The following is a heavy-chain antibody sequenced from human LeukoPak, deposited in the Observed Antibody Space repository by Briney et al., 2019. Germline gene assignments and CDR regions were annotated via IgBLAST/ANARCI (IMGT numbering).Heavy chain of an antibody. CDR2: ISYDGSNK. D-gene: IGHD4-11*01. V-gene: IGHV3-30-3*01. CDR1: GFTFSSYA. CDR3: ARTRPLDYLQGRSGFDI. Sequence: GGSLRLSCAASGFTFSSYAMHWVRQAPGKGLEWVAVISYDGSNKYYADSVKGRFTISRDNSKNTLYLQMNSLRAEDTAVYYCARTRPLDYLQGRSGFDIWGQGTMVTVSS. J-gene: IGHJ3*02.